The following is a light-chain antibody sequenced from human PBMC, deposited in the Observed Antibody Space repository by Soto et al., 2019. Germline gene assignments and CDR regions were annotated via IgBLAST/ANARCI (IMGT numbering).Light chain of an antibody. V-gene: IGLV2-14*01. CDR2: DVS. CDR1: SSDVGAYDY. CDR3: SSYTSTSTLV. Sequence: QSALTQPASVSGSPGQSITISCTGTSSDVGAYDYVSWYQQHPRKAPKLMIYDVSDRPSEVSNRFSGSKSGNTASLTISGLQAEDEADYYCSSYTSTSTLVFGGGTKLTVL. J-gene: IGLJ2*01.